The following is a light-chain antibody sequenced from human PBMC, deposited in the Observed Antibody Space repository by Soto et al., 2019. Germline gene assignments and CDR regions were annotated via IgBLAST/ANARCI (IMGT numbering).Light chain of an antibody. Sequence: QSVLTQPASVSGSPGQSITMSCTGSTSDFGDDKYVSWYQQQPGKGPNLLIYGVTNRPSGVSNRFSGSKSGNTASLTISGLQGEDEADYFCGSLTTTRIWVFGGGTKLTVL. CDR2: GVT. V-gene: IGLV2-14*01. CDR1: TSDFGDDKY. CDR3: GSLTTTRIWV. J-gene: IGLJ3*02.